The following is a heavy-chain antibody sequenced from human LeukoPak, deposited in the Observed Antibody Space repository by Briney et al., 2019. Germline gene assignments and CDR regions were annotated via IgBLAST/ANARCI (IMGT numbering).Heavy chain of an antibody. J-gene: IGHJ4*02. CDR3: ARVRVVDFWSGYNDY. D-gene: IGHD3-3*01. Sequence: PSETLSLTCAVYGGSFSGYYWSWIRQPPGKGLEWIGEINHSGSTNYNPSLKSRVTISVDTSKNQFSLKLSSVTAADTAVYYCARVRVVDFWSGYNDYWGQGTLVTVSS. CDR2: INHSGST. CDR1: GGSFSGYY. V-gene: IGHV4-34*01.